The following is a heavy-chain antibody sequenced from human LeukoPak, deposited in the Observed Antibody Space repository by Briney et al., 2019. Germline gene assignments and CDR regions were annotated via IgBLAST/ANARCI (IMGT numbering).Heavy chain of an antibody. CDR3: ARSGYSSSSPPRY. V-gene: IGHV5-10-1*01. CDR2: IDPSDSYT. Sequence: GESLKISCKGSGYSFTSYWISWVRQMPRKGLEWMGRIDPSDSYTNYSPSFQGHVTISADKSISTAYLQWSSLKASDTAMYYCARSGYSSSSPPRYWGQGTLVTVSS. D-gene: IGHD6-13*01. J-gene: IGHJ4*02. CDR1: GYSFTSYW.